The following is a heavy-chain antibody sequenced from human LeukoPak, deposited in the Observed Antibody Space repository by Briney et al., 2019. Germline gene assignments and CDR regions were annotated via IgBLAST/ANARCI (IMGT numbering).Heavy chain of an antibody. V-gene: IGHV3-33*01. J-gene: IGHJ4*02. CDR3: ARAQVGSGWYNGDY. D-gene: IGHD6-19*01. CDR1: GFTFISYA. CDR2: IWYDGSNK. Sequence: PGRSLRLSCAAFGFTFISYAMHWVRPAPGKGLEWVAVIWYDGSNKYYADSVKGRFTISRDNSKNTLHLQMNSLRAEDTAVYYCARAQVGSGWYNGDYWGQGTLVTVSS.